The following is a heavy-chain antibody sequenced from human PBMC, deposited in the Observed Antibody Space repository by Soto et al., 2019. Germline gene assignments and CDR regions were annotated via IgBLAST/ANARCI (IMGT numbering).Heavy chain of an antibody. CDR2: INPRGGST. J-gene: IGHJ4*02. CDR3: VRDSIVARYYFDY. Sequence: QVQLVQSGAEVKKPGASVKVSCKASGYTFTRYYIHWVRQAPGQGLEWMGIINPRGGSTTYAQKFQGRVTLTSDTSTSTAYMELSRLRSEDTAVYFCVRDSIVARYYFDYWGQGTPVTVSS. V-gene: IGHV1-46*01. CDR1: GYTFTRYY. D-gene: IGHD6-6*01.